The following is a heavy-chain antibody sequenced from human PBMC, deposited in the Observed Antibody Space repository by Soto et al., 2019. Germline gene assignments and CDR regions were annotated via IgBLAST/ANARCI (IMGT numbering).Heavy chain of an antibody. V-gene: IGHV4-30-2*01. Sequence: SETLSLTCAVSGGSISSGGYSWSWIRQPPGKGLEWIGYIYHSGSTYYNPSLKSRVTISVDTSKNQFSLKLSSMTAADTAVYYCARHNYGSGSTYFDYWGQGTLVTVSS. CDR3: ARHNYGSGSTYFDY. CDR2: IYHSGST. D-gene: IGHD3-10*01. J-gene: IGHJ4*02. CDR1: GGSISSGGYS.